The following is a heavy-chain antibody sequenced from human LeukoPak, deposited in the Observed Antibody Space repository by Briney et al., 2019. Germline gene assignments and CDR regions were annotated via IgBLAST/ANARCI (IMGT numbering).Heavy chain of an antibody. CDR1: GFTFSSYG. CDR2: ISGSGGST. D-gene: IGHD3-10*01. V-gene: IGHV3-23*01. J-gene: IGHJ4*02. CDR3: ARGGRKRVYYYGSGSYISMPFFDH. Sequence: PGGSLRLSCAASGFTFSSYGMSWVRQAPGKGLEWVSAISGSGGSTYYADSVKGRFTISRDNSKNTLYLQMGSLRAEDMAVYYCARGGRKRVYYYGSGSYISMPFFDHWGQGTLVTVSS.